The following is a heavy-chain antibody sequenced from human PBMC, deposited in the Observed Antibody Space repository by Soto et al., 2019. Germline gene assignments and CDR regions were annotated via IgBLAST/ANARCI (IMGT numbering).Heavy chain of an antibody. CDR2: FYFEYNK. V-gene: IGHV4-39*01. J-gene: IGHJ5*02. Sequence: QLQLQVSGPGLVKPSETLSLTCTISGDSISGGKFYWGWIRQTPAKGLEWIGSFYFEYNKYYNPSFKSRVTLSVDAPKSQLSLRLKSVTVADTCVYYCAGSPDETPQNLRWFRFDPWGQGILVIVSS. CDR3: AGSPDETPQNLRWFRFDP. D-gene: IGHD3-10*01. CDR1: GDSISGGKFY.